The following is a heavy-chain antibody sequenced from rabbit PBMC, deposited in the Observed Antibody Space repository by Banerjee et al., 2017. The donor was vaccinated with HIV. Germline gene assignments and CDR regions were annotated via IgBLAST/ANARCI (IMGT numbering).Heavy chain of an antibody. V-gene: IGHV1S40*01. CDR2: IYAGSTGST. CDR1: GFSFSSGYD. J-gene: IGHJ4*01. Sequence: QSLEESGGDLVKPGASLTLTCTASGFSFSSGYDMCWVRQAPGKGLEWIACIYAGSTGSTYYASWAKGRFTISKTSSTTVTLQMTSLTAADTATYFCARERIYSSAWGANGYFNLWGPGTLVTVS. CDR3: ARERIYSSAWGANGYFNL. D-gene: IGHD4-1*01.